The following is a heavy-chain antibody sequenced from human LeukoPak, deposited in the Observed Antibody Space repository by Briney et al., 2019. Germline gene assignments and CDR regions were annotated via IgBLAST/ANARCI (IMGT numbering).Heavy chain of an antibody. CDR1: GFTASSNY. J-gene: IGHJ3*02. V-gene: IGHV3-53*01. CDR2: IYSGGST. D-gene: IGHD5-18*01. CDR3: ARVKTAMVDDAFDI. Sequence: TGGSLRLSCAASGFTASSNYMSWVRQAPGKGLEWVSVIYSGGSTYYADSVKGRFTISRDNSKNTLYLQMNSLRAEDTAVYYCARVKTAMVDDAFDIWGQGTMATVSS.